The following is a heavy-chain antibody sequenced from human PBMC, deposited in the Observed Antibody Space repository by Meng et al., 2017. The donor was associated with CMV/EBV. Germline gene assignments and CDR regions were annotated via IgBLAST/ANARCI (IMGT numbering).Heavy chain of an antibody. Sequence: GESLKISCQGSGYRFTNYWIGWVRQMPGKGLELMGIIYPGGFRTTYSPSFQGQVTISADKSINTAYLQWNSLKASDTAVYYCARLLGAGTPFDYWGQGTLVTVSS. D-gene: IGHD1-1*01. J-gene: IGHJ4*02. CDR2: IYPGGFRT. V-gene: IGHV5-51*01. CDR3: ARLLGAGTPFDY. CDR1: GYRFTNYW.